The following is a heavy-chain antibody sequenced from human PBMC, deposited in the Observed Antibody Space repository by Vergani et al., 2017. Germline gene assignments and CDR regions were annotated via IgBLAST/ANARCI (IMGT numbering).Heavy chain of an antibody. CDR3: ASLYDFWSGYYRY. V-gene: IGHV4-34*01. Sequence: QVQLQESGPGLVKPSEPLSLTCAVYGGSFSGYYWSWIRQPPGKGLEWIGEINHSGSTNYNPSLKSRVTISVDTSKNQFSLKLSSVTAADTAVYYCASLYDFWSGYYRYWGQGTLVTVSS. CDR2: INHSGST. J-gene: IGHJ4*02. CDR1: GGSFSGYY. D-gene: IGHD3-3*01.